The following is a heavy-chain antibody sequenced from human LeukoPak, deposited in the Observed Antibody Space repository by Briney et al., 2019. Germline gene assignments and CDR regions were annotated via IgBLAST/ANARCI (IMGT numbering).Heavy chain of an antibody. CDR3: ARDQGESGYYGMDV. Sequence: PSETLSLTCTVSGGSISSYYWSWVRQPAGKGLEWIGRIYTSGSTNYNPSLKSRVTMSVDTSKNQFSLKLSSVTAADTAVYYCARDQGESGYYGMDVWGQGTTVTVSS. V-gene: IGHV4-4*07. CDR2: IYTSGST. J-gene: IGHJ6*02. D-gene: IGHD3-10*01. CDR1: GGSISSYY.